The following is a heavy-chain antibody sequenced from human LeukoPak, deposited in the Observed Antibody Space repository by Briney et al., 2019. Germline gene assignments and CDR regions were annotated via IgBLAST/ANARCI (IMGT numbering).Heavy chain of an antibody. D-gene: IGHD7-27*01. CDR3: ASQLGFISGWDAFDI. Sequence: ETLSLTCTVSGGSISSYYWSWVRQAPGKGLEWVSAISGSGGSTYYADSVKGRFTISRDNSKNTLYLQMNSLRAEDTAVYYCASQLGFISGWDAFDIWGQGTMVTVSS. CDR2: ISGSGGST. J-gene: IGHJ3*02. CDR1: GGSISSYY. V-gene: IGHV3-23*01.